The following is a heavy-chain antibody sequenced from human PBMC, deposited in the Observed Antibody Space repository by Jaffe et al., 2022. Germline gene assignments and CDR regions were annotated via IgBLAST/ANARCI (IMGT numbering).Heavy chain of an antibody. D-gene: IGHD3-16*02. Sequence: QVQLQESGPGLVKPSGTLSLTCAVSGGSISSSNWWSWVRQPPGKGLEWIGEIYHSGSTNYNPSLKSRVTISVDKSKNQFSLKLSSVTAADTAVYYCARDLPNIWGSYRSRAFDIWGQGTMVTVSS. CDR3: ARDLPNIWGSYRSRAFDI. CDR1: GGSISSSNW. CDR2: IYHSGST. J-gene: IGHJ3*02. V-gene: IGHV4-4*02.